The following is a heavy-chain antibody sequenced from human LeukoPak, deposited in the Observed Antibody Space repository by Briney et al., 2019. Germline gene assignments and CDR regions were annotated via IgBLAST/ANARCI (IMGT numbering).Heavy chain of an antibody. J-gene: IGHJ4*02. V-gene: IGHV1-2*02. D-gene: IGHD5-12*01. CDR3: ARGFINGYDFDY. CDR1: GYTFTGYY. Sequence: ASVKVSCKASGYTFTGYYILWVRQAPGQGLEWMGWINPNSGGTNLAQRFRGRVTMTRDTSTSTAHMEVSRLTSGDTAVYYCARGFINGYDFDYWGQGTLVTVSS. CDR2: INPNSGGT.